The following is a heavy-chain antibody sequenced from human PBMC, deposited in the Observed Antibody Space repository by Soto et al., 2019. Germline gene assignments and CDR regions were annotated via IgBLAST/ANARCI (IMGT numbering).Heavy chain of an antibody. V-gene: IGHV3-30-3*01. D-gene: IGHD1-26*01. CDR1: GFTFSSKA. CDR2: ISYDGSNK. CDR3: TREGHSGSYLNYSFDV. J-gene: IGHJ3*01. Sequence: QVQLVESGGGVVQPGRSLRLSCAASGFTFSSKAMHWVRQAPGKGLEWVAVISYDGSNKYYADSVKGRFTISRDNSKNTLYLQINSLRVEDTSVYYCTREGHSGSYLNYSFDVWGKGTMVTFAS.